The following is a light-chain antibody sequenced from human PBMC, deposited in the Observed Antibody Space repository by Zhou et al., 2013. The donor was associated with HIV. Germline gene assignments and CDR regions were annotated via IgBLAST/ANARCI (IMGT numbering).Light chain of an antibody. CDR2: AAS. V-gene: IGKV1D-16*01. J-gene: IGKJ1*01. CDR1: QGISNW. Sequence: DIQMTQSPSTLSASVGDRVTLTCRANQGISNWLAWYQQKPGKAPKLLIYAASSLQSGVPSRFSGSGYGTEFTLTISSLQPDDFATYYCQQYDGYPWTFGQGTKVDIK. CDR3: QQYDGYPWT.